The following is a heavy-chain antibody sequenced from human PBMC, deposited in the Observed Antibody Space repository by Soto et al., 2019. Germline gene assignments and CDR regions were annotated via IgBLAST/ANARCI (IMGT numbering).Heavy chain of an antibody. CDR3: SREIWFGELLPPFFDY. V-gene: IGHV4-31*03. CDR1: GVSISSGGYY. D-gene: IGHD3-10*01. Sequence: SETLSLTCTVSGVSISSGGYYWSWIRQHPGKGLEWIGYIYYSGSTYYNPSLKSRVTISVDTSKNQFSLKLSSVTAADTAVYYCSREIWFGELLPPFFDYWGQGTLVTSPQ. J-gene: IGHJ4*02. CDR2: IYYSGST.